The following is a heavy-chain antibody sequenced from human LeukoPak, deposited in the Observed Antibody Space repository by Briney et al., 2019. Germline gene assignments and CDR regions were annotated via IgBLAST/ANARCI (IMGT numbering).Heavy chain of an antibody. CDR3: AKQARRAYYYGSGTYARSHYFDY. Sequence: PGGSLRLSCAASGFTFSSYSMNWVRQAPGKGLEWVSSISSSSSYIYYADSVKGRFTISRDNAKTSLYLQMNSLRAEDTAVYYCAKQARRAYYYGSGTYARSHYFDYWGQGTLVTVSS. J-gene: IGHJ4*02. CDR1: GFTFSSYS. V-gene: IGHV3-21*01. D-gene: IGHD3-10*01. CDR2: ISSSSSYI.